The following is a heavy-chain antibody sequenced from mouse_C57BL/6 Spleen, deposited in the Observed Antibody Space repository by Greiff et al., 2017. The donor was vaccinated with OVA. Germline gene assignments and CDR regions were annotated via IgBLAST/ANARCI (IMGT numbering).Heavy chain of an antibody. CDR3: ARSGYGSSFWYFDV. D-gene: IGHD1-1*01. CDR2: IDPSDSET. Sequence: QVQLQQPGAELVRPGSSVKLSCKASGYTFTSYWMHWVKQRPIQGLEWIGNIDPSDSETHYNQKFKDKATLTVDKSPSTAYMQLSSLTSEDSAVYYCARSGYGSSFWYFDVWGTGTTVTVSS. J-gene: IGHJ1*03. V-gene: IGHV1-52*01. CDR1: GYTFTSYW.